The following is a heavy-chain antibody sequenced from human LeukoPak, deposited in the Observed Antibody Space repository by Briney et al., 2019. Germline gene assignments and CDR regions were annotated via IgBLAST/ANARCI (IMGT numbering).Heavy chain of an antibody. CDR2: IYYSGST. J-gene: IGHJ4*02. CDR1: GGSISSSSYY. V-gene: IGHV4-39*01. Sequence: SETLSFTCTVSGGSISSSSYYWGWIRQPPGKGLEWIGSIYYSGSTYYNPSLKSRVTISVDTSKNQFSLKLSSVTAADTAVYYCARRSYGYSVSRYWGQGTLVTVSS. D-gene: IGHD5-18*01. CDR3: ARRSYGYSVSRY.